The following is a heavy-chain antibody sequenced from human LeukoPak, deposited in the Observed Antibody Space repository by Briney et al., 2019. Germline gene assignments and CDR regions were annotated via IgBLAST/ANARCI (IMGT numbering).Heavy chain of an antibody. D-gene: IGHD3-3*01. CDR1: GFTFRNFG. CDR3: ARRSLLEWNNYYYYYMDV. CDR2: IYSGGST. Sequence: GGSLRLSCAASGFTFRNFGMTWVRQAPGKGLEWVSVIYSGGSTYYADSVKGRFTISRDNSKNTLYLQMNSLRAEDTAVYYCARRSLLEWNNYYYYYMDVWGKGTTVTVSS. V-gene: IGHV3-53*01. J-gene: IGHJ6*03.